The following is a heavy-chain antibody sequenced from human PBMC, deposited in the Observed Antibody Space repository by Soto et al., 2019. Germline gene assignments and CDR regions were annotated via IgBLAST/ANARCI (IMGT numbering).Heavy chain of an antibody. V-gene: IGHV3-23*01. Sequence: GGSLRLSYAASEFTFRSYAMSWVRQAPGKGLEWVSGISNSGGSTYYADSVKGRFTISRDNSKNTLYLQMNSLTAEDTAVYYCAKSWIAAAGLHHDYGGQGTLVPASS. CDR3: AKSWIAAAGLHHDY. J-gene: IGHJ4*02. CDR1: EFTFRSYA. D-gene: IGHD6-13*01. CDR2: ISNSGGST.